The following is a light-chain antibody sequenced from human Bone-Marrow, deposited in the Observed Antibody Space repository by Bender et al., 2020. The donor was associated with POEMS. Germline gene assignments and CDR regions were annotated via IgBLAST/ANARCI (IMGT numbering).Light chain of an antibody. J-gene: IGLJ2*01. CDR2: SSH. CDR3: QSYDITLSGSI. Sequence: QSVLTQPPSASGTPGQRVTISCSGGSSNIGAHAVNWYQHLPGTAPKLLIYSSHRRPSEVPDRFSGSRSGTSASLAISGLQADDEADYFCQSYDITLSGSIFGGGTSLAVL. V-gene: IGLV1-44*01. CDR1: SSNIGAHA.